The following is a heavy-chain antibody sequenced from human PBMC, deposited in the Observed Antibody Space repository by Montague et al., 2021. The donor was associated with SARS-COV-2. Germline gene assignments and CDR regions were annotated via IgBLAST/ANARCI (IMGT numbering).Heavy chain of an antibody. Sequence: SETLSLTCTVSGFSIGSGDYWGWIRQPPGKGLEWIGSIYHSGTTXXNPSHQSRLTMSIDTSTNQFSLRLTSVTAADTAVFFCVREKAGGLRNVFDIWGQGTTVTVSS. CDR2: IYHSGTT. V-gene: IGHV4-38-2*02. J-gene: IGHJ3*02. CDR1: GFSIGSGDY. CDR3: VREKAGGLRNVFDI.